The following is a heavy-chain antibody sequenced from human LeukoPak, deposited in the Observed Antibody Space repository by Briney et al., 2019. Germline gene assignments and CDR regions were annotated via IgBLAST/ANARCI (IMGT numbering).Heavy chain of an antibody. CDR3: AKDRGIISDY. Sequence: GGSLRLSCAASGFTFSSSAMSWVRQAPGKGLEWVSSISGSGSGDSTYYADSVKGRFTISRDNSKNALYLQMNSLRAEDTAVYYCAKDRGIISDYWGQGTLVTVSS. CDR2: ISGSGSGDST. J-gene: IGHJ4*02. CDR1: GFTFSSSA. V-gene: IGHV3-23*01. D-gene: IGHD3-10*01.